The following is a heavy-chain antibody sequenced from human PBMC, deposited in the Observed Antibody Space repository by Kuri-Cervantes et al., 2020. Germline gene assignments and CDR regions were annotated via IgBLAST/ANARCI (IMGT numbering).Heavy chain of an antibody. D-gene: IGHD1-26*01. J-gene: IGHJ3*02. Sequence: GESLKISCAASGFTFNDAWMSWVRQAPGKGLEWVSAISGSGGSTYYADSVKGRFTISRDNSKNTLYLQMNSLRAEDTAVYYCAARPLWELLRRDAFDIWGQGTMVTVSS. CDR3: AARPLWELLRRDAFDI. CDR1: GFTFNDAW. CDR2: ISGSGGST. V-gene: IGHV3-23*01.